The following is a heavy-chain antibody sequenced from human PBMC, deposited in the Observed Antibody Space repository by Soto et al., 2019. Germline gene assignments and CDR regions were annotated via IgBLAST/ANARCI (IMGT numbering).Heavy chain of an antibody. J-gene: IGHJ6*02. Sequence: QVQLVESGGGVVQPGRSLRLSCAASGFTFSSYGMHWVRQAPGKGLEWVAVIWYDGSNKYYADSVKGRFTISRDNSKNTLYLQMNSLRAEDTAVYYCARDGDNYGMDVWGQGTTVTVSS. D-gene: IGHD3-9*01. CDR1: GFTFSSYG. CDR3: ARDGDNYGMDV. V-gene: IGHV3-33*01. CDR2: IWYDGSNK.